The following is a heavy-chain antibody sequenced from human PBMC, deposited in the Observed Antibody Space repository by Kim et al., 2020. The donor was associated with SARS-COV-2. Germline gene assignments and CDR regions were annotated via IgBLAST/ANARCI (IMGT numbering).Heavy chain of an antibody. CDR2: INPNSGGT. Sequence: ASVKVSCKASGYTFTGYYMHWVRQAPGQGLEWMGWINPNSGGTNYAQKFQGRVTMTRDTSISTAYMELSRLRSDDTAVYYCARDLEQWLVPDQGWFDPWGQGTLVTVSS. CDR3: ARDLEQWLVPDQGWFDP. D-gene: IGHD6-19*01. J-gene: IGHJ5*02. V-gene: IGHV1-2*02. CDR1: GYTFTGYY.